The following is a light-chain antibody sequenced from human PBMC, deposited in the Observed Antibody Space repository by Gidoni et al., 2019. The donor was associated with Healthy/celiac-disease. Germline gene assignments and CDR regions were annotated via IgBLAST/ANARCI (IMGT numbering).Light chain of an antibody. CDR2: LGS. CDR1: QSLLHSNGYNY. Sequence: DTVMTQSSLSLPVTPGEPASTPCRSSQSLLHSNGYNYLDWYLQKPRQSPQLLIYLGSNRASGVPDRFSGSGSGTDFTLKISRVEDEDFGVYYCMQALQTPPWTFGQGTKVEIK. CDR3: MQALQTPPWT. J-gene: IGKJ1*01. V-gene: IGKV2-28*01.